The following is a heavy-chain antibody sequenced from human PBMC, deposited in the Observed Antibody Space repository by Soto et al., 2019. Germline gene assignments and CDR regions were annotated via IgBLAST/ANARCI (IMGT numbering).Heavy chain of an antibody. V-gene: IGHV1-69*01. CDR3: ASLLRLFYSYYYGMDV. J-gene: IGHJ6*02. CDR1: GGTFSSYA. D-gene: IGHD3-9*01. CDR2: IIPIFGTA. Sequence: QVQLVQSGAEVKKPGSSVKVSCKASGGTFSSYAISWVRQAPGQGLEWMGGIIPIFGTANYAQKFQGRVTITADETTSTAYMELSSLRSEDTAVYYCASLLRLFYSYYYGMDVWGQGTTVTVSS.